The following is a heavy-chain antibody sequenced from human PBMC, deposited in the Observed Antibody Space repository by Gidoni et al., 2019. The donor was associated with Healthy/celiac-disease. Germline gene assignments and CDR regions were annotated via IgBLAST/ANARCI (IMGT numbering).Heavy chain of an antibody. D-gene: IGHD5-12*01. CDR3: ARGGYSGYDLWSARAFDI. CDR2: IYYSGST. V-gene: IGHV4-59*01. J-gene: IGHJ3*02. CDR1: GGSISSYY. Sequence: QVQLQESGPGLVKPSETLSLTCTVSGGSISSYYWSWIRQPPGKGLEWIGYIYYSGSTNYNPPPKSRVPISVDTSKNPFSLKLSSVTAADTAVYYCARGGYSGYDLWSARAFDIWGQGTMVTVSS.